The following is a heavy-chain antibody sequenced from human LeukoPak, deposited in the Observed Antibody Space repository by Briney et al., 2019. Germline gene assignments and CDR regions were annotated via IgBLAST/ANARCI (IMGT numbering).Heavy chain of an antibody. CDR2: IIPIFGTA. CDR1: GGTFSSYA. V-gene: IGHV1-69*01. D-gene: IGHD6-13*01. CDR3: ARKGRADDAFDI. J-gene: IGHJ3*02. Sequence: ASVKVSCKASGGTFSSYAISWVRQAPGQGLEWMGGIIPIFGTANYAQKFQGRVTITADESTSTAYMELSSLRSEDTAVYYCARKGRADDAFDIWGQGTMVTVSS.